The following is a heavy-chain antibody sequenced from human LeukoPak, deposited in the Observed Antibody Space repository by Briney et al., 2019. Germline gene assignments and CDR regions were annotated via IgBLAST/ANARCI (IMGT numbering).Heavy chain of an antibody. D-gene: IGHD3-16*01. Sequence: ASVKVSCKASGYTFTSYYMHWVRRAPGQGLEWMGIINPSGGSTSYAQKFQGRVTMTRDTSTSTVYMELSSLRSEDTAVYYCASYDTPGKPRGAFDIWGQGTMVTVSS. J-gene: IGHJ3*02. V-gene: IGHV1-46*01. CDR2: INPSGGST. CDR1: GYTFTSYY. CDR3: ASYDTPGKPRGAFDI.